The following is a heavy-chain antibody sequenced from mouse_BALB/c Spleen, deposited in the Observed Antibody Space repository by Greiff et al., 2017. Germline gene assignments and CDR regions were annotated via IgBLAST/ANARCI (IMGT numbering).Heavy chain of an antibody. J-gene: IGHJ4*01. Sequence: DVMLVESGGGLVQPGGSLKLSCAASGFTFSSYGMSWVRQTPDKRLELVATINSNGGSTYYPDSVKGRFTISRDNAKNTLYLQMSSLKSEDTAMYYCASITTVVATDYAMDYWGQGTSVTVSS. V-gene: IGHV5-6-3*01. CDR3: ASITTVVATDYAMDY. D-gene: IGHD1-1*01. CDR1: GFTFSSYG. CDR2: INSNGGST.